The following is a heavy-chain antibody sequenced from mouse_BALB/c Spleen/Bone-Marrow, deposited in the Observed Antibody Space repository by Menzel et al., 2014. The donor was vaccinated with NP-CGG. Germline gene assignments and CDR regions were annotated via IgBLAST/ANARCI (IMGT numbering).Heavy chain of an antibody. Sequence: VQLQQSAAELARPGASVKMSCKASGYTFTSYTMHWVKQRPGQGLEWIGYINPSSGYTEYNQKFKDKTTLTADKSSSTAYMQLSSLTSEDSAVYYCARERGWPYAMDYWGQGTSVTVSS. V-gene: IGHV1-4*02. CDR2: INPSSGYT. D-gene: IGHD2-3*01. CDR3: ARERGWPYAMDY. CDR1: GYTFTSYT. J-gene: IGHJ4*01.